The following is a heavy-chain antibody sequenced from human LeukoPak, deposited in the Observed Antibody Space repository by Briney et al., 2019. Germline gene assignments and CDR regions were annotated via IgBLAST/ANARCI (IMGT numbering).Heavy chain of an antibody. CDR1: GFTFSSYS. Sequence: PGGSLRLSCAASGFTFSSYSMNWVRQAPGKGLEWVSYISSSSSTIYYADSVKGRFTISRDNAKNSLYLQMSSLRAEDTAVYYCARPFGEHAFDIWGQGTMVTVSS. CDR2: ISSSSSTI. D-gene: IGHD3-16*01. J-gene: IGHJ3*02. V-gene: IGHV3-48*01. CDR3: ARPFGEHAFDI.